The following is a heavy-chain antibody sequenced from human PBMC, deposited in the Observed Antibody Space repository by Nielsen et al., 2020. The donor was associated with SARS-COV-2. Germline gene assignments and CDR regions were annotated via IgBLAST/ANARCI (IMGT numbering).Heavy chain of an antibody. D-gene: IGHD4-23*01. CDR1: GYTFTSYG. CDR3: ARDGGAPPVVMEDAFDI. J-gene: IGHJ3*02. Sequence: ASVKVSCKASGYTFTSYGISWVRQAPGQGLEWMGWISAYNGNTNYAQKLQGRVTMTTDTSTSTAYMELRSLRSDDTAVYYCARDGGAPPVVMEDAFDIWGQGTMVTVSS. V-gene: IGHV1-18*01. CDR2: ISAYNGNT.